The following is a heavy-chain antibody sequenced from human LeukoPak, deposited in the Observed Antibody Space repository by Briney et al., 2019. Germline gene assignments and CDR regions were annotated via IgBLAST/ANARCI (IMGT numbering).Heavy chain of an antibody. Sequence: ASVKVSCKASGYTFTSYGISRVRQAPGQGLEWMGWISAYNGNTNYAQKLQGRVTMTTDTSTSTAYMELRSLRSDDTAMYYCARDEYCSGGSCFEVRRYYYYGMDVWGQGTTVTVSS. V-gene: IGHV1-18*01. D-gene: IGHD2-15*01. CDR3: ARDEYCSGGSCFEVRRYYYYGMDV. J-gene: IGHJ6*02. CDR2: ISAYNGNT. CDR1: GYTFTSYG.